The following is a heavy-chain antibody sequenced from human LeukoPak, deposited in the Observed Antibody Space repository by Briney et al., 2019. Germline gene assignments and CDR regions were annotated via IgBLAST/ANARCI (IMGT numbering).Heavy chain of an antibody. CDR1: GFTFSTYN. Sequence: GGSLRLSCAASGFTFSTYNMNWVRQAPGKGLEWVSYISTGSSVIHYADSVKGRFTISRDNAENSLYLHMSSLRDEDTAVYYCARAAYSISPDYWGQGTRVTVSP. CDR2: ISTGSSVI. D-gene: IGHD6-13*01. V-gene: IGHV3-48*02. CDR3: ARAAYSISPDY. J-gene: IGHJ4*02.